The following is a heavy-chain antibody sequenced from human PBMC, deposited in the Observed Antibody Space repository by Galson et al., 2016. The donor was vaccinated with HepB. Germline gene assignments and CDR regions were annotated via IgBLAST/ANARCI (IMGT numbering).Heavy chain of an antibody. V-gene: IGHV3-23*01. J-gene: IGHJ6*02. Sequence: SLRLSCAASGLTFSTYAMTWARQAPGKGLEWVSGIAAGGGSTYYAESVKGRFTISRDNSENTLYLVMNSLSTDDTAVYYCAKAPIFGVVSYYYHGVDVWGQGTTVTVSS. CDR2: IAAGGGST. D-gene: IGHD3-3*01. CDR1: GLTFSTYA. CDR3: AKAPIFGVVSYYYHGVDV.